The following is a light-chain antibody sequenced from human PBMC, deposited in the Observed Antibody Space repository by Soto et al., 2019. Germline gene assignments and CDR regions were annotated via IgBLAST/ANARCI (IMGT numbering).Light chain of an antibody. CDR3: QQNNNWPPWT. CDR2: AAS. CDR1: QSVSSN. J-gene: IGKJ1*01. V-gene: IGKV3-15*01. Sequence: EIVMTQSPATLSVSLGDRATISCRASQSVSSNLAWYQQKPGQAPRLLIYAASTRATGIPARFSGSGSGTEFSLTISSLLSEDFAVYYYQQNNNWPPWTFGQGTKVEIK.